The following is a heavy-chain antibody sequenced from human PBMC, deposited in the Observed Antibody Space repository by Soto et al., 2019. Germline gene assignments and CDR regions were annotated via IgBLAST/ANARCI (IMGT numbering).Heavy chain of an antibody. D-gene: IGHD5-18*01. CDR3: AIDPRIQLWSGYFDY. J-gene: IGHJ4*02. CDR1: GFTFSSYG. Sequence: QVQLVESGGGVVQPGRSLRLSCAASGFTFSSYGMHWVRQAPGKGLEWVAVISYDGSNKYYADSVKGRFTISRDNSKKTLSMQMNRLRAEDTAVYYCAIDPRIQLWSGYFDYWGQGTLVTVSS. CDR2: ISYDGSNK. V-gene: IGHV3-30*03.